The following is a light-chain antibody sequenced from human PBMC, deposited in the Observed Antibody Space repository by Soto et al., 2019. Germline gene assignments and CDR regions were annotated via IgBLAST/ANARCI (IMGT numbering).Light chain of an antibody. J-gene: IGKJ3*01. CDR3: QKYNSAVFT. V-gene: IGKV1-27*01. CDR2: AAS. CDR1: QGMSNY. Sequence: DIQMTQSPSSLSASVGDRVTITCRASQGMSNYLAWYQQKPGKVPKLLIYAASTLQSGVPSRFSGSGSGTVFTLTISSLQPEDVATYYCQKYNSAVFTFGRGTKVDIK.